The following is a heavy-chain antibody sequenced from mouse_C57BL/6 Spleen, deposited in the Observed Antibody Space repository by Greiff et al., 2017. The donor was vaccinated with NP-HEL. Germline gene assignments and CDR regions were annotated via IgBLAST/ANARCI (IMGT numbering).Heavy chain of an antibody. J-gene: IGHJ4*01. Sequence: VQLQQSGAELVRPGASVTLSCKASGYTFTDYEMHWVKQTPVHGLEWIGAIDPETGGTAYNQKFKGKAILTADKSSSTAYMELRSLTSEDSAVYYCTRSGDYDPMDYWGQGTSVTVSS. CDR1: GYTFTDYE. CDR3: TRSGDYDPMDY. V-gene: IGHV1-15*01. D-gene: IGHD2-4*01. CDR2: IDPETGGT.